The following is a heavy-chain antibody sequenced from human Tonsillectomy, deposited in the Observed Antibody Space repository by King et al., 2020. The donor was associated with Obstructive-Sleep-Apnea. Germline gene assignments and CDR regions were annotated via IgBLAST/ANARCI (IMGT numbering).Heavy chain of an antibody. CDR1: GFTFSIYA. V-gene: IGHV3-30*04. D-gene: IGHD4-17*01. Sequence: VQLVESGGGVVQPGRSLRLSCAASGFTFSIYAIHWVRQAPGKGLEWVAFISYDGSNKYFPDSVKGRFTISRDNSKNTLYLQMNSLRPGDTAVYYCARGGGSVTTVTNWGDYFDYWGQGTLVTVSS. CDR3: ARGGGSVTTVTNWGDYFDY. J-gene: IGHJ4*02. CDR2: ISYDGSNK.